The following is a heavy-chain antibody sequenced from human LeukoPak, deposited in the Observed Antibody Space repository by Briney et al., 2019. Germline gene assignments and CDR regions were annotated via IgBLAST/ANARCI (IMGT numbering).Heavy chain of an antibody. CDR1: GGSISSSSYY. J-gene: IGHJ4*02. D-gene: IGHD1-1*01. CDR3: ARPRVHPGFRGYYFDY. Sequence: SETLSLTCTVSGGSISSSSYYWGWIRQPPGKGLEWIGSIYYSGSTYYNPSLKSRVTISVDTSKNQFSLKLSSVTAADTAVYYCARPRVHPGFRGYYFDYWGQGTLVTVSS. CDR2: IYYSGST. V-gene: IGHV4-39*01.